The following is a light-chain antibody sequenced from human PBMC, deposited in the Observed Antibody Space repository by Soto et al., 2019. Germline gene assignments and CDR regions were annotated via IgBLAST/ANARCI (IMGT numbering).Light chain of an antibody. CDR3: CSYAGSSTHVV. V-gene: IGLV2-23*01. CDR1: SSDVGTYNL. Sequence: QSALTQPASVSGSPGQSITISCTGTSSDVGTYNLVSWYQQHPGKAPKLMIYEGTKRPSGVSNRFSGSKSGNTASLTISGLQAEDEADYYCCSYAGSSTHVVFGGVTQLTVL. J-gene: IGLJ2*01. CDR2: EGT.